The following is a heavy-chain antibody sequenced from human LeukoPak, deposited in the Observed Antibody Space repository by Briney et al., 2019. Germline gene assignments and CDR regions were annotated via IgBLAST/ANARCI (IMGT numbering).Heavy chain of an antibody. V-gene: IGHV1-69*05. CDR3: ARGAAGTRTNWLDP. CDR2: IIPIFGTA. D-gene: IGHD6-13*01. CDR1: GGTFSSYA. J-gene: IGHJ5*02. Sequence: SVKVSCKASGGTFSSYAISWVRQAPGQGLEWMGRIIPIFGTANYAQKFQGRVTITTDESTSTAYMELSSLRSEDTAVYYCARGAAGTRTNWLDPWGQGTLVTVSS.